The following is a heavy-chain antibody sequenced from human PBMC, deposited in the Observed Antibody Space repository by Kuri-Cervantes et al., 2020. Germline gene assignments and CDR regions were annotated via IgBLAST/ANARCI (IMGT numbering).Heavy chain of an antibody. CDR3: ARGGIIEDNYYDSSGYKNFDY. V-gene: IGHV4-59*12. CDR2: IYYSGST. CDR1: GGSISSYY. Sequence: SETLSLTCTVSGGSISSYYWSWIRQPPGKGLEWIGYIYYSGSTNYNPSLKSRVTISVDTSKNQFSLKLSSVTAADTAVYFCARGGIIEDNYYDSSGYKNFDYWGQGTLVTVSS. D-gene: IGHD3-22*01. J-gene: IGHJ4*02.